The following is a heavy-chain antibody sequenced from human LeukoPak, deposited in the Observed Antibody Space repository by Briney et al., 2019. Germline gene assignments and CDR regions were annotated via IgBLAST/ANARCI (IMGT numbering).Heavy chain of an antibody. J-gene: IGHJ4*02. CDR1: GYTFTSYD. V-gene: IGHV1-8*01. Sequence: ASVKVSCKASGYTFTSYDINWVRQATGQGLEWMGWMNPNSGNTGYAQKFQGRVTMTRNTSISTAYMELSSLRSEDTAVYYCARSPPYDSSGGYWGQGTLVTVSS. CDR2: MNPNSGNT. D-gene: IGHD3-22*01. CDR3: ARSPPYDSSGGY.